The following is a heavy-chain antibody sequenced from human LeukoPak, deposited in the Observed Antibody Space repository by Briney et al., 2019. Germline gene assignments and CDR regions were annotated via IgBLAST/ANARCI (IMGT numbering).Heavy chain of an antibody. CDR3: ARVLRFLGWEHNWFDP. CDR1: GYTFTGYY. D-gene: IGHD3-3*01. Sequence: ASVKVSCKASGYTFTGYYMHWVRQAPGQGLEWMGWINPNSGGTNYAQKFQGRVTMTRDTSISTAYMELSRLRSDDTAVYYCARVLRFLGWEHNWFDPWGQGTLVTVSS. J-gene: IGHJ5*02. V-gene: IGHV1-2*02. CDR2: INPNSGGT.